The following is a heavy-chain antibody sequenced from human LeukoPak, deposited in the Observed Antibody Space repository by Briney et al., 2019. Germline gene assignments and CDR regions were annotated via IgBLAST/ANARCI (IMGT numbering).Heavy chain of an antibody. CDR2: INHSGST. V-gene: IGHV4-34*01. J-gene: IGHJ4*02. Sequence: SETLSLTCAVYGGSFSGYYWSWIRQPPGKGLEWIGEINHSGSTNYNPSLKSRVTISVDTSKNQFSLKLSSVTAADTAVYYCARLYYYDSSGYYYVGPFDYWGQGTLVTVSS. CDR1: GGSFSGYY. D-gene: IGHD3-22*01. CDR3: ARLYYYDSSGYYYVGPFDY.